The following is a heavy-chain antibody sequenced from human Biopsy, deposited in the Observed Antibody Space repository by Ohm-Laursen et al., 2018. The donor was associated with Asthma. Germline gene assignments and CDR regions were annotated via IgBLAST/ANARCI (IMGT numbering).Heavy chain of an antibody. D-gene: IGHD6-19*01. V-gene: IGHV1-69*13. Sequence: SVKVSCKAPGGTFSNFAISWVRQAPGQGLEWLGGIMTVFGTTNYAQKFQGRVTITADESTSTAYMEVTSLRSEDSAIYYCARRQVGYSSGWSLLLKKIYYSGMDVWGQGTAVTVSS. J-gene: IGHJ6*02. CDR3: ARRQVGYSSGWSLLLKKIYYSGMDV. CDR2: IMTVFGTT. CDR1: GGTFSNFA.